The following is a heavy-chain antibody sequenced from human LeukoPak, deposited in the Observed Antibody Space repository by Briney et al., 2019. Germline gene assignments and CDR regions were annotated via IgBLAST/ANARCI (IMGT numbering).Heavy chain of an antibody. CDR3: ARVPSPDDGDDY. CDR1: GGSFSGYY. V-gene: IGHV4-34*01. J-gene: IGHJ4*02. CDR2: INHSGST. D-gene: IGHD7-27*01. Sequence: SETLSLTCAVYGGSFSGYYWSWIRQPPGKGLEWIGEINHSGSTNYNPSLKSRVTISVDTSENQFSLKLSSVTAADTAVYYCARVPSPDDGDDYWGQGTLVTVSS.